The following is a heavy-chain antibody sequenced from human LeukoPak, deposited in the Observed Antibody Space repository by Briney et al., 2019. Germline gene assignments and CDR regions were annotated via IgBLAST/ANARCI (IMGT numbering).Heavy chain of an antibody. V-gene: IGHV5-51*01. D-gene: IGHD3-22*01. J-gene: IGHJ3*02. CDR2: IYPGDSDT. Sequence: GESLKISCKGSGYSFTSYWIGWVRQMPGKGLEWMGIIYPGDSDTRYSPSFQGQVTISADKSISTAYLQWSSLKASDTAMYYCARLYYYASSGYYYKAFDIWGQGTMVTVSS. CDR3: ARLYYYASSGYYYKAFDI. CDR1: GYSFTSYW.